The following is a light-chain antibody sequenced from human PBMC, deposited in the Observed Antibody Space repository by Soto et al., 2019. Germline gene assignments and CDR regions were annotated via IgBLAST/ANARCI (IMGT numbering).Light chain of an antibody. CDR1: QSVSSN. Sequence: EIVMTQSPATLSVSPGERATLSCRASQSVSSNLAWYQQKPGQAPRLLIYGASTRATGIPVRFSGSGSGTEFTLTLSSLQSEDFAVYYCQQYNNWPLTTFGGGTKVEIK. CDR3: QQYNNWPLTT. CDR2: GAS. V-gene: IGKV3D-15*01. J-gene: IGKJ4*01.